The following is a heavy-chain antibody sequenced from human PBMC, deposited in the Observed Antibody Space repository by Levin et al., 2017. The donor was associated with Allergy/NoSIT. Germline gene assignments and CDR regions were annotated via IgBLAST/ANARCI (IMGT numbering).Heavy chain of an antibody. CDR3: AKDSTYDILTGYSTVAY. J-gene: IGHJ4*02. Sequence: PGGSLRLSCAASGFTFSSYAMSWVRQAPGKGLEWVSAISGSGGSTYYADSVKGRFTISRDNSKNTLYLQMNSLRAEDTAVYYCAKDSTYDILTGYSTVAYWGQGTLVTVSS. CDR1: GFTFSSYA. CDR2: ISGSGGST. D-gene: IGHD3-9*01. V-gene: IGHV3-23*01.